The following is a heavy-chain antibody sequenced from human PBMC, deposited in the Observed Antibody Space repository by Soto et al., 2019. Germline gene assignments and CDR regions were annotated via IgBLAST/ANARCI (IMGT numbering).Heavy chain of an antibody. D-gene: IGHD3-3*01. CDR2: INAGNGNT. Sequence: ASVKVSCKASGYTFTSYAMHWVRQAPGQRLEWMGWINAGNGNTKYSQKFQGRVTITRDTSASTAYMELSSLRSEDTAVYYCARHDFWSGYPHVMDVWGQGTTVTVS. V-gene: IGHV1-3*01. J-gene: IGHJ6*02. CDR1: GYTFTSYA. CDR3: ARHDFWSGYPHVMDV.